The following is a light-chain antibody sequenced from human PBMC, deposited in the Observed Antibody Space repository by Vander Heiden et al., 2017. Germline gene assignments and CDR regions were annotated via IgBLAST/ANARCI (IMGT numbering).Light chain of an antibody. Sequence: QSVLTQPPSASGNPGQRVTISCSGSSSDIGSNTVIWYQQRPGTAPKLLIYSNNQRPSGVPDRCAGSKSGTSASLAISGLQSEDEADDYCAAGDDSLNGVVFGGGTKLTVL. CDR2: SNN. CDR3: AAGDDSLNGVV. CDR1: SSDIGSNT. J-gene: IGLJ2*01. V-gene: IGLV1-44*01.